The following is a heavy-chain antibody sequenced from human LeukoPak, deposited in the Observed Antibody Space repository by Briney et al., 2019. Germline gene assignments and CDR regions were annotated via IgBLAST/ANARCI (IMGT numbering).Heavy chain of an antibody. CDR1: GFTFSSYG. V-gene: IGHV3-30*18. CDR2: ISYDGSNK. J-gene: IGHJ4*02. D-gene: IGHD3-22*01. CDR3: AKGPRPYYYDSSGYHRSDFNFDY. Sequence: GRSLRLSCAASGFTFSSYGMHWVRQAPGKGLEWVAVISYDGSNKYYADSVKGRFTISRDNSKNTLYLQMNSLRAEDTAVYYCAKGPRPYYYDSSGYHRSDFNFDYWAREPWSPSPQ.